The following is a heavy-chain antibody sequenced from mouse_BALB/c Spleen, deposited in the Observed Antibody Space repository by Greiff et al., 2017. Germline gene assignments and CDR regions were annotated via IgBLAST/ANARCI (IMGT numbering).Heavy chain of an antibody. J-gene: IGHJ2*01. CDR3: ARHEGYDGYFDY. V-gene: IGHV5-12-2*01. CDR1: GFTFSSYT. Sequence: EVQLVESGGGLVQPGGSLKLSCAVSGFTFSSYTMSWVRQTPEKRLEWVAYISNGGGSTYYPDTVKGRFTISRDNAKNTLYLQMSTLKSEDTAMYYCARHEGYDGYFDYWGQGTTLTVSS. CDR2: ISNGGGST. D-gene: IGHD2-14*01.